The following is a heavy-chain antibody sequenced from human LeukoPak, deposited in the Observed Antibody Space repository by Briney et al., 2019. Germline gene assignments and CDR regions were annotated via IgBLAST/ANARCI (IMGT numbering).Heavy chain of an antibody. CDR2: IYYSGST. J-gene: IGHJ6*02. CDR1: GGSISSYY. Sequence: SETLSLTCTVSGGSISSYYWSWIRQPPGKGLEWIGYIYYSGSTNYNPSLKSRVTISVDTSKNQFSLKLSSVTAADTAVYYCARHVSVEDYDFWSGYSAYGMDVWGQGTTVTVSS. D-gene: IGHD3-3*01. V-gene: IGHV4-59*08. CDR3: ARHVSVEDYDFWSGYSAYGMDV.